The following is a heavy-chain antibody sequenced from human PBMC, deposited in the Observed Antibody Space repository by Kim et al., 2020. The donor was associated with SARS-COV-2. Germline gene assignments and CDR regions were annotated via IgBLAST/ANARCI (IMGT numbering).Heavy chain of an antibody. Sequence: GGSLRLSCAASGFTFSSYGMHWVRQAPGKGLEWVAVIWYDGSNKYYADSVKGRFTISRDNSKNTLYLQMNSLRAEDTAVYYCARDVVRYCSGGSCSAGYWGQGTLVTVSS. CDR2: IWYDGSNK. CDR3: ARDVVRYCSGGSCSAGY. J-gene: IGHJ4*02. V-gene: IGHV3-33*01. D-gene: IGHD2-15*01. CDR1: GFTFSSYG.